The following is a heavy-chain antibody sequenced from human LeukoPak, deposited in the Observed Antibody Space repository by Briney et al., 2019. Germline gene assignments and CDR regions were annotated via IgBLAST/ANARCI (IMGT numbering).Heavy chain of an antibody. CDR2: ISSGGSNI. CDR1: GFTFSDYY. CDR3: AELGITMIGGV. Sequence: GGSLRLSCAASGFTFSDYYMSWIRQAPGKGLEWVSYISSGGSNIEYADSVKGRFTISRDNAKNSLYLQMNSLRAEDTAVYYCAELGITMIGGVWGKGTTVTISS. J-gene: IGHJ6*04. D-gene: IGHD3-10*02. V-gene: IGHV3-11*04.